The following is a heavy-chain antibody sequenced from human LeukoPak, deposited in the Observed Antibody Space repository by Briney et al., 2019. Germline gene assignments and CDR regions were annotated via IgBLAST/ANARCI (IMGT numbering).Heavy chain of an antibody. CDR3: ARGPSSSWSLYYYYGIDV. D-gene: IGHD6-13*01. CDR2: MNPNSGNT. CDR1: GYTFTSYD. J-gene: IGHJ6*02. V-gene: IGHV1-8*01. Sequence: ASVKVSCKASGYTFTSYDINWVRQATGQGLEWMGWMNPNSGNTGYAQKFQGRVTMTRNTSISTAYMELSSLRFEDTAVYYCARGPSSSWSLYYYYGIDVWGQGTTVTVSS.